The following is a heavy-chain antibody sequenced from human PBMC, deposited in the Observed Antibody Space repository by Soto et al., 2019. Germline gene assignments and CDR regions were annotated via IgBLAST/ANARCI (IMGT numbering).Heavy chain of an antibody. D-gene: IGHD6-13*01. CDR2: INGGNGKT. CDR1: GFNFTPYS. J-gene: IGHJ4*02. V-gene: IGHV1-3*01. Sequence: SVKVSRTASGFNFTPYSMHWVRQAPGQRLEWMAWINGGNGKTEYSQKFQGRVTISRDTSASTVYMELSSLTSEDTAVYYCARELAAPGTSFDYWGQGALVTVSS. CDR3: ARELAAPGTSFDY.